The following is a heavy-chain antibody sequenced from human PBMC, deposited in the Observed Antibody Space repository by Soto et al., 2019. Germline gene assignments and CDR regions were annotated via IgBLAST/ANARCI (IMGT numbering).Heavy chain of an antibody. CDR3: ARGIDSSGRTFDY. CDR2: INAGNGNT. D-gene: IGHD3-22*01. CDR1: GYTFTSYA. J-gene: IGHJ4*02. Sequence: ASVKVSCKASGYTFTSYAMHWVRQAPGQRLEWMGWINAGNGNTKYSQKFQGRVTITRDTSASTAYMELSSLRSEDTAVYYCARGIDSSGRTFDYWGQGTLVTVS. V-gene: IGHV1-3*01.